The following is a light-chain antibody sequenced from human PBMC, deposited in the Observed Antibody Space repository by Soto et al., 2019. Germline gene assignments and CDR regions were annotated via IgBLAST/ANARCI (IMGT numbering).Light chain of an antibody. CDR1: QNVNSS. Sequence: EIVLTQSPGTLSLSPGERATLSCGASQNVNSSLAWYQQKPGQAPRLLIYGASTRATGVPARFSGSGSGTEFTFTISSLQSEDFAVYYCQQYDDWPPITFGQGTRLEIK. V-gene: IGKV3-15*01. CDR3: QQYDDWPPIT. CDR2: GAS. J-gene: IGKJ5*01.